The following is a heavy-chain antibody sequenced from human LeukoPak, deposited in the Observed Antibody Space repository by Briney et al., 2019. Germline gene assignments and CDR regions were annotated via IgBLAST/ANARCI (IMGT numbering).Heavy chain of an antibody. Sequence: GESLKISCKASGYTFTNYWIGWVRQMPGKDLEWMGTIYPGDSDTRYSPSFQGQVSISADKSTNTAYLQWSRLKASDTAIYYCARLGTAIVARYFDFWGQGTLVTVSS. V-gene: IGHV5-51*01. CDR2: IYPGDSDT. J-gene: IGHJ4*02. D-gene: IGHD5-18*01. CDR1: GYTFTNYW. CDR3: ARLGTAIVARYFDF.